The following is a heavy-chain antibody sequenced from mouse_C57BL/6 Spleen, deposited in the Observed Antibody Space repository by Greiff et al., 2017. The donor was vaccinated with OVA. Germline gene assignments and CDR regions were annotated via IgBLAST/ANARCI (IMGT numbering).Heavy chain of an antibody. CDR2: ISYDGSN. D-gene: IGHD1-3*01. CDR1: GYSITSGYY. CDR3: ARDKLRDYAMDY. Sequence: DVQLQESGPGLVKPSQSLSLTCSVTGYSITSGYYWNWIRQFPGNKLEWMGYISYDGSNNYNPSLKNRISITRDTSKNQFFLKLNSVTTEDTATYYCARDKLRDYAMDYWGQGTSVTVSS. V-gene: IGHV3-6*01. J-gene: IGHJ4*01.